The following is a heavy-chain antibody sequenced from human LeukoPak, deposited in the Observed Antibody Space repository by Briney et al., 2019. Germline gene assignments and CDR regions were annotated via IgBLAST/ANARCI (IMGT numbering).Heavy chain of an antibody. CDR2: ISYDGSNK. CDR1: GFTFSSYA. Sequence: GGSLRLSCAASGFTFSSYAMHWVRQAPGKGLEWVAVISYDGSNKYYADSVKGRFTISRDNSKNTLYLQMNSLRAEDTAVYYCARESGVSYDSSGYYSDYWGQGTLVTVSS. D-gene: IGHD3-22*01. J-gene: IGHJ4*02. V-gene: IGHV3-30-3*01. CDR3: ARESGVSYDSSGYYSDY.